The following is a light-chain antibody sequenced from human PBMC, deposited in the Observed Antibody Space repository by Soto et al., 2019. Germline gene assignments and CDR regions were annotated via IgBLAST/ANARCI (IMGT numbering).Light chain of an antibody. Sequence: EIVLTQSPGTLSLSPGERATLSCRASQSVSSSYLAWYQQKPGQAPRLLIYGASSRATGIPDRFSGSGSGTAYTRTISRLEPEDFAVYYCRQYGSSPHTLGQGTKLEIK. CDR1: QSVSSSY. CDR2: GAS. J-gene: IGKJ2*01. V-gene: IGKV3-20*01. CDR3: RQYGSSPHT.